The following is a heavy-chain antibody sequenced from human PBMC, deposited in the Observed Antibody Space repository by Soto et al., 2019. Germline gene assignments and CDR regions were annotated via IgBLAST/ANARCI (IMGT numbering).Heavy chain of an antibody. Sequence: EVQLVESGGGLVQPGGSLSLSCAASGFTFGGYWLHWVRQAPGKGLTWVSRINSDGTYTSSADSVRGRFTISRDDARNTLYLQMNSLRIEDTAVYYCTRALDGMIPTAYWGQGTLVTVSS. CDR2: INSDGTYT. CDR3: TRALDGMIPTAY. CDR1: GFTFGGYW. V-gene: IGHV3-74*01. J-gene: IGHJ4*02. D-gene: IGHD3-22*01.